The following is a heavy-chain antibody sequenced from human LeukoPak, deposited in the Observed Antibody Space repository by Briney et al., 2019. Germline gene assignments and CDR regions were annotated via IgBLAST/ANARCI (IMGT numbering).Heavy chain of an antibody. Sequence: GESLMISCKGSGYSFTSYWIGWVRQMPGKGLEWMGIIYPGDSDTRYSPSFQGQVTISADKSISTAYLRWSSLKASDTAVYYCARQDGTGIYYFDDWGQGTLVTVST. CDR1: GYSFTSYW. V-gene: IGHV5-51*01. CDR3: ARQDGTGIYYFDD. D-gene: IGHD2-8*02. CDR2: IYPGDSDT. J-gene: IGHJ4*02.